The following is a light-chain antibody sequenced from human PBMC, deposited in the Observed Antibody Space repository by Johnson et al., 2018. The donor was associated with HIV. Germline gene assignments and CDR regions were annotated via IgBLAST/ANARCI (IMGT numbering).Light chain of an antibody. Sequence: QSVLTQPPSVSAAAVQQVTISCSGSSSNIGNTYVSWYQQLPGTAPKLLIYDNNKRPSGIPDRFSGSKSGTSATLGITGLQTGDEADDYCGTGDSSRSARYVFGTGTKVTVL. V-gene: IGLV1-51*01. CDR1: SSNIGNTY. CDR3: GTGDSSRSARYV. J-gene: IGLJ1*01. CDR2: DNN.